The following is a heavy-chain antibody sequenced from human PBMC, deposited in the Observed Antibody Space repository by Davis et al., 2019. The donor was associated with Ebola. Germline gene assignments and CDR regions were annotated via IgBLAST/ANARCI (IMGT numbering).Heavy chain of an antibody. J-gene: IGHJ4*02. CDR1: GFTLTGYT. CDR2: ISSSGNYI. CDR3: ARGADTTMVLYYFDY. Sequence: GGSLRLSCAASGFTLTGYTMNWLRQAPGQGLEWVASISSSGNYIFYADSVKGRFTISRDNARNSLSLQMSILGAEDTAVYYCARGADTTMVLYYFDYWGQGALVTVSS. V-gene: IGHV3-21*01. D-gene: IGHD5-18*01.